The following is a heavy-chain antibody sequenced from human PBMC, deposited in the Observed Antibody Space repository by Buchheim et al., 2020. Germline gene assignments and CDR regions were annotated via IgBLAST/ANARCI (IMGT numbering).Heavy chain of an antibody. D-gene: IGHD3-22*01. V-gene: IGHV3-48*01. CDR1: GFTFSSYS. J-gene: IGHJ5*02. CDR2: ISSSRSTI. CDR3: ARDRAMIVVVATSFDP. Sequence: EVQLVESGGGLVQPGGSLRLSCAASGFTFSSYSMNWVRQAPGKGLEWVAYISSSRSTIYYADSVKGRFTISRDNSKNSLYLKMNNLRADDTSAYYCARDRAMIVVVATSFDPWGQGTL.